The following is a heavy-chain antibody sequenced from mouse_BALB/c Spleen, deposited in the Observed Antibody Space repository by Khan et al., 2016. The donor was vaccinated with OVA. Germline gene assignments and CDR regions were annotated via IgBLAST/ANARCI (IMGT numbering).Heavy chain of an antibody. D-gene: IGHD2-14*01. CDR2: INPSNGYT. V-gene: IGHV1-4*01. CDR3: VRDGAYHRNDGWFAY. Sequence: QVQLKESGAELARPGASVKMSCKASGYTFTSYTIHWIKKRPGQGLEWIGYINPSNGYTNSNQKFKDKATLTTDKSSTTAYLQLSSLTSDDSAVYNCVRDGAYHRNDGWFAYWGQVTLVTVSA. J-gene: IGHJ3*01. CDR1: GYTFTSYT.